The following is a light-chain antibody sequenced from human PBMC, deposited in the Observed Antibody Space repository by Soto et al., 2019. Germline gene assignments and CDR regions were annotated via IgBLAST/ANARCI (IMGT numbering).Light chain of an antibody. CDR1: QSVDSN. J-gene: IGKJ4*01. V-gene: IGKV3D-15*01. CDR3: QQYNDWPLT. CDR2: GAS. Sequence: EIVMTQSPATLSVSPGDGATLSCRASQSVDSNLAWYQHKPGQTPRLLSYGASTRPTGSPARFSGSGSGTEFTLTIISLHSEDSAVYYCQQYNDWPLTFGGGTKVDI.